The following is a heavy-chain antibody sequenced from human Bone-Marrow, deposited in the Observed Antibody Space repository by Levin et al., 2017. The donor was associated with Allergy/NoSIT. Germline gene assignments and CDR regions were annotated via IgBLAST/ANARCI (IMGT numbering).Heavy chain of an antibody. Sequence: KISCKASGGTFTTYSLTWVRQAPGQGLEWMGEIIPVSGTLNYAQKFHGRVTITADKSTNTVYMDLRSLRSDDTAVYYCATTVVQVGAKTGTTSVYYYYGIDVWGQGTTVSVS. CDR2: IIPVSGTL. CDR1: GGTFTTYS. V-gene: IGHV1-69*06. CDR3: ATTVVQVGAKTGTTSVYYYYGIDV. J-gene: IGHJ6*02. D-gene: IGHD1-1*01.